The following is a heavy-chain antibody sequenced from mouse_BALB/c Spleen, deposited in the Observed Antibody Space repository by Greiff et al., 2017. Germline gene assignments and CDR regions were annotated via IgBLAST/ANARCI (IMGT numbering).Heavy chain of an antibody. J-gene: IGHJ3*01. Sequence: EVKLVESGGGLVKPGGSLKLSCAASGFTFSDYYMYWVRQTPEKRLEWVATISDGGSYTYYPDSVKGRFTISRDNAKNNLYLQMSSLKSEDTAMYYCASPIPTVSPFAYWGQGTLVTVSA. CDR2: ISDGGSYT. D-gene: IGHD1-1*01. CDR3: ASPIPTVSPFAY. V-gene: IGHV5-4*02. CDR1: GFTFSDYY.